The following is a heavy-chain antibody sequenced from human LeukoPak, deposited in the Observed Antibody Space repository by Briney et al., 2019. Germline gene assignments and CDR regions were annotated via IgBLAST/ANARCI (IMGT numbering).Heavy chain of an antibody. V-gene: IGHV4-4*07. Sequence: SETLSLTCTVSGGSIGSYYWSWIRQPPGKGLEWIWRMYTSGSTNYNPSLKSRVTMSVDTSKNQFSLNLTSVTAADTAVYYCARENSSSSARLFDYWGQGTLVTVSS. D-gene: IGHD6-6*01. CDR3: ARENSSSSARLFDY. CDR1: GGSIGSYY. J-gene: IGHJ4*02. CDR2: MYTSGST.